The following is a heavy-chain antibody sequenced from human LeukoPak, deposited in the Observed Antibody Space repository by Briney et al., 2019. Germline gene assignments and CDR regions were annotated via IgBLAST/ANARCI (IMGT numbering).Heavy chain of an antibody. CDR2: ISGNGDNT. Sequence: PGGSLRLSCAASGFTFSTYAISWVRQAPGKGLEWVSGISGNGDNTYYADSVKGRFTIYRDNSKSRLSLQMNSLRAEDTAVYYCAKTPSSGWSGKYYFDYWGQGTLVSVSS. D-gene: IGHD6-19*01. J-gene: IGHJ4*02. CDR3: AKTPSSGWSGKYYFDY. V-gene: IGHV3-23*01. CDR1: GFTFSTYA.